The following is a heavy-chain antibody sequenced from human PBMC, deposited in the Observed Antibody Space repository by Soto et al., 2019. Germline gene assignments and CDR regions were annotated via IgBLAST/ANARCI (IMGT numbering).Heavy chain of an antibody. D-gene: IGHD3-3*01. J-gene: IGHJ4*02. CDR1: GGSLSSSSYY. V-gene: IGHV4-39*01. CDR3: ARLRADYDFWSGGAFDY. CDR2: IYYSGST. Sequence: QLQLQESGPGLVKPSETLSLTCTVSGGSLSSSSYYWGWIRQPPGKGLEWIGSIYYSGSTYYNPSLKSRVTISVDTSKNQFSLKLSSVTAADTAVYYCARLRADYDFWSGGAFDYWGQGTLVTVSS.